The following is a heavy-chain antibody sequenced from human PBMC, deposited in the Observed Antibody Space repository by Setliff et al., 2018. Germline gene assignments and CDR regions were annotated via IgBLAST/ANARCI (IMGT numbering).Heavy chain of an antibody. V-gene: IGHV4-34*01. CDR1: GGTFSDYY. D-gene: IGHD6-6*01. J-gene: IGHJ4*02. Sequence: PSETLSLTCAAYGGTFSDYYWTWIRQPPGKGLEWIGEINHHGSTNYNPSLESRATISIDTSKDQFSLKLISMSAADTAVYFCARGRNIAARLLDSWGQGALVTVSS. CDR2: INHHGST. CDR3: ARGRNIAARLLDS.